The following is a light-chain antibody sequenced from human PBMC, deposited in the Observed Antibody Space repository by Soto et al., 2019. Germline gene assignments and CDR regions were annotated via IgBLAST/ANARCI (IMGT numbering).Light chain of an antibody. CDR1: QSVGSSH. CDR3: QQDGNPPCT. CDR2: DTS. Sequence: ETVLTQSPGTLSLSPGERVTLSCRASQSVGSSHLAWYQQKTGQAPRLLLFDTSSRAAGIPNRFSGSGSGTDFTLTISRLEPEDFGVYHCQQDGNPPCTFGEGTNLDI. V-gene: IGKV3-20*01. J-gene: IGKJ2*02.